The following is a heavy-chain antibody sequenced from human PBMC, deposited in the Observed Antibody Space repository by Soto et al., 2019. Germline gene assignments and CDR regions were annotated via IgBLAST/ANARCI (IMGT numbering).Heavy chain of an antibody. J-gene: IGHJ2*01. CDR1: GFTFSSYA. CDR2: ISGSGGST. CDR3: AKDASSGITSFDL. V-gene: IGHV3-23*01. Sequence: EVQLLESGGGLVQPGGSLRLSCAASGFTFSSYAMSWVRQAPGKGREWVSTISGSGGSTYYADSVKGRFTISRDNSKNTLYLQMNSLRAEDTALYYCAKDASSGITSFDLWGRGTLVTVSS. D-gene: IGHD3-3*01.